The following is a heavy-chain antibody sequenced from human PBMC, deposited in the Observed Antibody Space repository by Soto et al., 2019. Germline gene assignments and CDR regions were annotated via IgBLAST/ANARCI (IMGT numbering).Heavy chain of an antibody. CDR1: GGTFSSYA. CDR2: IIPIFGTA. V-gene: IGHV1-69*01. D-gene: IGHD2-21*02. J-gene: IGHJ4*02. Sequence: QVQLVKSGAEVKKPGSSVKVSCKASGGTFSSYAISWVRQAPGQGLEWMGGIIPIFGTAKYAQKFQGRVTITADESTSTAYMELSSLRSEDTAVYYCAKDAVSGDGLWLVAEWGQGTLVTVS. CDR3: AKDAVSGDGLWLVAE.